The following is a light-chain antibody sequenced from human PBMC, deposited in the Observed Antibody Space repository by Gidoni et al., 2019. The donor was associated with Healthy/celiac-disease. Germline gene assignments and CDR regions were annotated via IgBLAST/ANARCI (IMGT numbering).Light chain of an antibody. Sequence: QSALTQPRSVSGSPGQSATISCTGTSSDVGGYNYVSWYQQHPGKAPKLMIYDVSKRPSGVPDRFSGSKSGNAASLTISGLQAEDEADYYCCSYAGSYTFEVVFGGGTKLTV. J-gene: IGLJ2*01. CDR1: SSDVGGYNY. CDR2: DVS. CDR3: CSYAGSYTFEVV. V-gene: IGLV2-11*01.